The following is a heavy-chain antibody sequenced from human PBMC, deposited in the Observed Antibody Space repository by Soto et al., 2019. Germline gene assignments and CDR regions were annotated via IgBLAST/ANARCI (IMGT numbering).Heavy chain of an antibody. Sequence: HPGGSLRLSCAASGFTFSSYAMSWVRQAPGKGLEWVSTIGGGGDSKYYAESVKGRFTISRDNSKNTLYLQMNSLRAEDTAFYYCAPIVGAATGAFDFWGQGTMVTVSS. CDR1: GFTFSSYA. J-gene: IGHJ3*01. CDR3: APIVGAATGAFDF. CDR2: IGGGGDSK. V-gene: IGHV3-23*01. D-gene: IGHD1-26*01.